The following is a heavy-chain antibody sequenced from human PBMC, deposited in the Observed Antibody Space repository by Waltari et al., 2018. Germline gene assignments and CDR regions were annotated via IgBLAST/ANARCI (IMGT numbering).Heavy chain of an antibody. D-gene: IGHD6-19*01. Sequence: QVQLQQWGAGLLKPSETLSPTCAVYGGSFSGYYWSWIRQPPGKGLEWIGEMNHSGSTNYNPALKSGVTISVDTSKNQFSLKLSSVTAADTAVYYCARVFSSGRPIDYWGQGTLVTVSS. CDR3: ARVFSSGRPIDY. V-gene: IGHV4-34*01. CDR1: GGSFSGYY. J-gene: IGHJ4*02. CDR2: MNHSGST.